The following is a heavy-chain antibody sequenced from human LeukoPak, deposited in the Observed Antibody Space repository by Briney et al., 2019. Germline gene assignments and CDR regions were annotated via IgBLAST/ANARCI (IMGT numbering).Heavy chain of an antibody. Sequence: SETLSLTCTVSGGSISSYYWSWIWQPPGKGLEWIGYIYYSGSTNYNPSLKSRVTISVDTSKNQFSLKLSSVTAADTAVYYCARTIDSGYAFDIWGQGTMVTVSS. CDR3: ARTIDSGYAFDI. CDR1: GGSISSYY. J-gene: IGHJ3*02. D-gene: IGHD3-22*01. V-gene: IGHV4-59*01. CDR2: IYYSGST.